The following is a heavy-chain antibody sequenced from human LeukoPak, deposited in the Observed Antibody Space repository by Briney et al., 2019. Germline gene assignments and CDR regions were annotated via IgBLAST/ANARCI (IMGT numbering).Heavy chain of an antibody. CDR3: ARDRGSSGYYYVLGAFDI. CDR2: ISSSSSTI. J-gene: IGHJ3*02. Sequence: GGSLRLSCAASGFTFSSYSMNWVRQAPGKGLEWVSYISSSSSTIYYADSVEGRFTISRDNAKNSLYLQMNSLRAEDTAVYYCARDRGSSGYYYVLGAFDIWGQGTMVTVSS. D-gene: IGHD3-22*01. CDR1: GFTFSSYS. V-gene: IGHV3-48*01.